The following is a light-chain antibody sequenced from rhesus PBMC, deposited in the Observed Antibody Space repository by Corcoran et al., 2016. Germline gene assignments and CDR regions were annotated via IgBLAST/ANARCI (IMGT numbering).Light chain of an antibody. Sequence: DIQMTQSPSSLSASVGDTVTITCRASQGISSWLAWYQQQPGKAPNLLIYKASSLESGVPSRFSGSGSGTDFTLTISSLQSEDFATYYCQQYSSRPLTFGGGTKVEIK. J-gene: IGKJ4*01. CDR2: KAS. CDR1: QGISSW. V-gene: IGKV1-22*01. CDR3: QQYSSRPLT.